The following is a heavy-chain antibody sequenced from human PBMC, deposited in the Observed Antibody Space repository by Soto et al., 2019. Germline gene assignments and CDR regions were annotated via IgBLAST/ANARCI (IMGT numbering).Heavy chain of an antibody. CDR3: ASHVHNQGYEYYFDS. CDR1: GGSISSNSYY. J-gene: IGHJ4*02. CDR2: IGYTGTI. D-gene: IGHD3-3*01. Sequence: QLQLQESGPGLVKPSETLSLTCTASGGSISSNSYYWGWIRQSPGKGLEWIGSIGYTGTIYYNPSLKSRVTMSVDTSENQISLRLSSMTAADTAVYYCASHVHNQGYEYYFDSWSQGTLVTVSP. V-gene: IGHV4-39*01.